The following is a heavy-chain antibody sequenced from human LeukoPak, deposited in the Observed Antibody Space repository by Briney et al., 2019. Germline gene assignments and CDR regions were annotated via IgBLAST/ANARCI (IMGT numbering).Heavy chain of an antibody. V-gene: IGHV5-51*01. Sequence: GESLQISCKASGYTFINYWIGWVRQMPGKGLEWIGRIDPRDSDTRYSPSFEGQVAISVDKSVTTAYLQWSSLKASDPAFSYSGRHTPLLVAETGNDYFDLWGEGTLVTVSS. D-gene: IGHD6-19*01. CDR3: GRHTPLLVAETGNDYFDL. CDR1: GYTFINYW. CDR2: IDPRDSDT. J-gene: IGHJ4*02.